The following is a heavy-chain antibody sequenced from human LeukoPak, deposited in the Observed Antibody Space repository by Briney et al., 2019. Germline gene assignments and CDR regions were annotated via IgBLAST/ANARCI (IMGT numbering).Heavy chain of an antibody. Sequence: GGSLRLSRAPSGFAFRRLAMSWVGQAPGKGRTWVSGISGSGDSTHYAESLKGRFTISRDNSKNTVYLLMSSLTAEDTAVYFCANGNGQGFVDWLHEANFDCWGQGTLVSVSS. CDR2: ISGSGDST. J-gene: IGHJ4*02. D-gene: IGHD3-3*01. CDR1: GFAFRRLA. CDR3: ANGNGQGFVDWLHEANFDC. V-gene: IGHV3-23*01.